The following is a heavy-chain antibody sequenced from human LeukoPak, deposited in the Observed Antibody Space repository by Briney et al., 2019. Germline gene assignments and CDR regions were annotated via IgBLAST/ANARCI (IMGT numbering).Heavy chain of an antibody. V-gene: IGHV3-23*01. CDR1: GFTFSSYA. CDR3: ATLYSNSLDH. Sequence: GGSLRLSCAASGFTFSSYAMSWVRQAPGKGLEWVSAISGSGGSTYYADSVKGRFTVSKDNSNHTLFLQMNSLRDEDTAIYYCATLYSNSLDHWGQGTLVTLSS. CDR2: ISGSGGST. J-gene: IGHJ4*02. D-gene: IGHD6-6*01.